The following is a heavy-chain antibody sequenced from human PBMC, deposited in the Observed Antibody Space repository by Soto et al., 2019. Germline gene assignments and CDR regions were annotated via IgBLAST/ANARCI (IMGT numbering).Heavy chain of an antibody. D-gene: IGHD2-21*01. CDR1: GGSVTRINYY. CDR3: ARHKGPGCFPFDP. J-gene: IGHJ5*02. CDR2: IYNSGST. Sequence: QVQLEESGPGLVKTSETLALTCSVSGGSVTRINYYWSWIRQPPGKGLEWIGYIYNSGSTIYNPALKSHMSNSLDTPKHRFAPRLATVASSDTAVYYFARHKGPGCFPFDPWGQGTLVTVSS. V-gene: IGHV4-61*03.